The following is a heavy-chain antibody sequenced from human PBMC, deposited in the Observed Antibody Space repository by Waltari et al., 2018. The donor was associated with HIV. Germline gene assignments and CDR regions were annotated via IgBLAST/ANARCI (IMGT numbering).Heavy chain of an antibody. CDR2: IKQDGSER. CDR1: GFTFGNYW. Sequence: EVQLVESGGGLVQPGGSLRLSCAASGFTFGNYWMTWVRQTPGKGLEWVANIKQDGSERYYVDSVKGRFTISRDNAKNSLYLQMNSLTAEDTAVYYCARDQRSMASFDYWGQGTLVTVSS. CDR3: ARDQRSMASFDY. J-gene: IGHJ4*02. V-gene: IGHV3-7*01. D-gene: IGHD3-10*01.